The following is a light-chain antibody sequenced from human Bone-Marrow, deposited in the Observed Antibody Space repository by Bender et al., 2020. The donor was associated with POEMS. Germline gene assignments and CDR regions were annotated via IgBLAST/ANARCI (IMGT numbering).Light chain of an antibody. CDR3: SSYTDSKTLL. CDR2: EVS. CDR1: SSDIGTYNL. J-gene: IGLJ3*02. Sequence: QSALTQPASVSGSPRQSITISCAGSSSDIGTYNLVSWYQQHPGKAPRLIIYEVSKRPSGVSDLFSGSKSGNTASLTISGLQTEDEADYYCSSYTDSKTLLFGGGTRLTVL. V-gene: IGLV2-23*01.